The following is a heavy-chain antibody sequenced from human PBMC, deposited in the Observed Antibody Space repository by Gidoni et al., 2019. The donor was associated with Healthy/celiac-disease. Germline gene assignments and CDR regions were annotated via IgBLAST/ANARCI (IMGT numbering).Heavy chain of an antibody. J-gene: IGHJ4*02. Sequence: SYADSVKGRFTISRDNAKNTLYLQTNSLRAEDTAVYYCARDFGTNYYDSSGYLRYWGQGTLVTVSS. CDR3: ARDFGTNYYDSSGYLRY. V-gene: IGHV3-74*01. D-gene: IGHD3-22*01.